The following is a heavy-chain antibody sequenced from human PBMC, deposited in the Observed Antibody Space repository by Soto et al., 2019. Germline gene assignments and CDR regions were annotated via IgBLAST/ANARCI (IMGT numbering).Heavy chain of an antibody. V-gene: IGHV3-30-3*01. CDR3: ARADCLTPACSIDY. D-gene: IGHD2-2*01. CDR2: ISFDGSDN. J-gene: IGHJ4*02. Sequence: GGSLRLSCVASGFTFSSFAMHWVRQAPGKGLEWVAVISFDGSDNYYADSVKGRFTISRDNSKNTLYLQMNSLRVEDTAVYYCARADCLTPACSIDYWGQGTLVTVSS. CDR1: GFTFSSFA.